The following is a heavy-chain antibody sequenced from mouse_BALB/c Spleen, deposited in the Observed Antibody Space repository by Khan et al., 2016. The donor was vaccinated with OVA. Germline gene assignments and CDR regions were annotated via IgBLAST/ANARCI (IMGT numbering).Heavy chain of an antibody. D-gene: IGHD2-14*01. J-gene: IGHJ3*01. V-gene: IGHV1-4*01. CDR3: VRDGAYYRNDGWFAY. CDR2: INPSNGYT. Sequence: QVQLQQPGAELARPGASVKMSCKASGYTFTSYTIHWIKLRPGQGLEWIGYINPSNGYTNYNQVFKDKATLTADKSSTTAYMQLNSLTSDDSAVYNWVRDGAYYRNDGWFAYWGQGTLVTVSA. CDR1: GYTFTSYT.